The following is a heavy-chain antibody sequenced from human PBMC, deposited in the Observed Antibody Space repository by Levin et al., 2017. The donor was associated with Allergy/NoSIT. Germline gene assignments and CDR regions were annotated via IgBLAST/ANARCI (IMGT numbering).Heavy chain of an antibody. CDR3: ARAPLGSSDGAFDI. CDR2: IGTAGDT. J-gene: IGHJ3*02. V-gene: IGHV3-13*04. CDR1: GFTFSSYD. Sequence: PGGSLRLSCAASGFTFSSYDMHWVRQATGKGLEWVSAIGTAGDTYYPGSVKGRFTISRENAKNSLYLQMNSLRAGDTAVYYCARAPLGSSDGAFDIWGQGTMVTVSS. D-gene: IGHD6-19*01.